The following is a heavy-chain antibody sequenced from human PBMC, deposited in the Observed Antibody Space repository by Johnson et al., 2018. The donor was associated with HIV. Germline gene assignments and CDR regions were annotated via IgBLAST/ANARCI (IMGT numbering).Heavy chain of an antibody. Sequence: QVQVVESGGGVVQPGGSLRLSCAASGFTFSNYGMYWVRQAPGKGLECVSVIYSGGGTYYADSVKGRFPISRDHSKNTVYLHMNSLRPEDTAVYYCARDRSRHITMLLPDYGAFDIWGQGTMVTVSS. CDR1: GFTFSNYG. D-gene: IGHD3-10*01. CDR3: ARDRSRHITMLLPDYGAFDI. J-gene: IGHJ3*02. CDR2: IYSGGGT. V-gene: IGHV3-NL1*01.